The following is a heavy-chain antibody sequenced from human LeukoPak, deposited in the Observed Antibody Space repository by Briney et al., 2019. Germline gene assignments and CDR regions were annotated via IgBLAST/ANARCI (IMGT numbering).Heavy chain of an antibody. Sequence: GGSLRLSCSASGFTFSSYAMSWVPQAPGKGLEWVSAICQSGGSTYYADSVKGRYTISRDNSKTTLYLKMNSLRAVDTGVYYGATNVHPEYFDWLPSSFDYWGQGTLTTVSS. CDR2: ICQSGGST. J-gene: IGHJ4*02. CDR3: ATNVHPEYFDWLPSSFDY. V-gene: IGHV3-23*01. D-gene: IGHD3-9*01. CDR1: GFTFSSYA.